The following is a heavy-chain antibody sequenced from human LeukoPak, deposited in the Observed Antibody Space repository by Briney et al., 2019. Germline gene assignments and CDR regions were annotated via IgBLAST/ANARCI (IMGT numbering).Heavy chain of an antibody. V-gene: IGHV3-74*01. CDR1: GFSFSSYW. D-gene: IGHD5-12*01. Sequence: GGSLRPSCEASGFSFSSYWMHWVRQAPGKGLVWVSRINSDGSSTTYADSVKGRLTISRDNAKNTLYLQMNSLRAEDTAVYYCVREGRVSGYDFDYWGQGTLVTVSS. J-gene: IGHJ4*02. CDR3: VREGRVSGYDFDY. CDR2: INSDGSST.